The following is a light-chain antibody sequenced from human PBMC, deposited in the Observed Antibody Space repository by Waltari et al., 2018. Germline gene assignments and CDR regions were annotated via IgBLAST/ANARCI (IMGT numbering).Light chain of an antibody. CDR1: QSLLYRSTNKHY. CDR2: WAS. Sequence: DIVMTQSPDSLAVSLCERATIHCKSSQSLLYRSTNKHYLAWYQQKPGQPPRLLIYWASTRESGVPDRFSGSESGTDFTLTISSLQAEDVAVYYCQQYSSIPITFGGGTKVEI. V-gene: IGKV4-1*01. CDR3: QQYSSIPIT. J-gene: IGKJ4*01.